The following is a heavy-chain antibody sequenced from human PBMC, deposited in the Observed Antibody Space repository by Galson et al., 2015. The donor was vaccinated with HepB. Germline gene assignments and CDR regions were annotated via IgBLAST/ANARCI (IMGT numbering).Heavy chain of an antibody. CDR3: ARVAPIVVVPAALSSPVTAPGPIDN. V-gene: IGHV4-34*01. Sequence: ETLSLTCAVYGGSFSGNYWTWIRQPPGKGLEWIGQIDHSGRSNYNPSLRSRVTISIDTSKNQFSLKATSMSAADTAVYYCARVAPIVVVPAALSSPVTAPGPIDNWSQGTLVTVSS. J-gene: IGHJ4*02. CDR2: IDHSGRS. CDR1: GGSFSGNY. D-gene: IGHD2-2*01.